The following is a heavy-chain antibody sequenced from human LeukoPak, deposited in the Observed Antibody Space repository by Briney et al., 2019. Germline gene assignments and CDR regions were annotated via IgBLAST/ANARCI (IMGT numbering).Heavy chain of an antibody. CDR2: ISNGNT. Sequence: PSGTLSLTCRAAGGSISTYYWNWIRQTPGKGLEWIGHISNGNTDYNPSLKSRVTISVDTSKNQFSLRLTSVTAADTGVYYCARDKAHSYGRYFDPWGQGALVIVSS. CDR3: ARDKAHSYGRYFDP. CDR1: GGSISTYY. D-gene: IGHD5-18*01. J-gene: IGHJ5*02. V-gene: IGHV4-59*01.